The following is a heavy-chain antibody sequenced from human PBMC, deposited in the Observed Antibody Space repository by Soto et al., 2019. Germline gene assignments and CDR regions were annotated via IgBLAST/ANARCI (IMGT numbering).Heavy chain of an antibody. Sequence: GGSLRLSCAASGFPFSSYGMHLVRQSPGKGLEWVSLISHDGSNKYYADSVKGRFTISRDNSKNTLYLQMNSLRAEDTAMYYCAKDLFQKNWSFQGYWGQGTRVTLSS. V-gene: IGHV3-30*18. D-gene: IGHD3-3*02. CDR2: ISHDGSNK. CDR1: GFPFSSYG. CDR3: AKDLFQKNWSFQGY. J-gene: IGHJ4*02.